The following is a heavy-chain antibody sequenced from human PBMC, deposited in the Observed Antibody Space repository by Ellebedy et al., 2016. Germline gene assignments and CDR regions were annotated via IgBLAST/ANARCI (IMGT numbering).Heavy chain of an antibody. Sequence: SETLSLXXTVSGGSISSGDYYWSWIRQPPGKGLEWIGYIYYSGSTYYNPSLKSRVAISVDTSKNQFSLKLGSVTAADTAVYYCARRRGYCSGGSCYGMDVWGQGTTVTVSS. D-gene: IGHD2-15*01. CDR1: GGSISSGDYY. CDR2: IYYSGST. CDR3: ARRRGYCSGGSCYGMDV. V-gene: IGHV4-30-4*01. J-gene: IGHJ6*02.